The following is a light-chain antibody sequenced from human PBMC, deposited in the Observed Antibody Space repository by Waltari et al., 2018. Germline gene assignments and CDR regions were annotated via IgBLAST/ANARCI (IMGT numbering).Light chain of an antibody. Sequence: DIQMTQSPSSLSASVGDRVTITCRASQGISNWLAWYQQKPRKAPKLLIYRASNLETGVPSRFSGSGSGTDFTLTISSLQPEDIATYYCQQHDNSPPTFGQGTKVEIK. CDR2: RAS. V-gene: IGKV1-33*01. J-gene: IGKJ1*01. CDR1: QGISNW. CDR3: QQHDNSPPT.